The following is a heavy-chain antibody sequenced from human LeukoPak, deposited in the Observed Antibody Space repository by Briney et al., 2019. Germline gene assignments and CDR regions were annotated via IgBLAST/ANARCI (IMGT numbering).Heavy chain of an antibody. Sequence: ASVTVSCKASGYTFTGYYMHWVRQAPGQGLEWMGWINPNSGGTNYAQKFQGRVTMTRDTSISTAYMELSRLRSDDTAVYYCARDRWLRLGRWFDPWGQGTLVTVSS. CDR2: INPNSGGT. V-gene: IGHV1-2*02. CDR1: GYTFTGYY. J-gene: IGHJ5*02. CDR3: ARDRWLRLGRWFDP. D-gene: IGHD5-12*01.